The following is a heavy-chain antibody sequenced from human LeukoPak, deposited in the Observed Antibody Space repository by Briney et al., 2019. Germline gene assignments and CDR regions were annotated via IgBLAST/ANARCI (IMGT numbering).Heavy chain of an antibody. V-gene: IGHV4-39*01. Sequence: PSVTLSLTCTVSGGSIDSRSYYWDWIRQAPGKGLEWIGTNYHSGSTEYNPSLKSRVAIFVDTSKNQFSLILHSVAAADTAVYYCARRSEFDNTHYHYFDYWGQGALVTVS. CDR1: GGSIDSRSYY. CDR3: ARRSEFDNTHYHYFDY. CDR2: NYHSGST. J-gene: IGHJ4*02. D-gene: IGHD2-15*01.